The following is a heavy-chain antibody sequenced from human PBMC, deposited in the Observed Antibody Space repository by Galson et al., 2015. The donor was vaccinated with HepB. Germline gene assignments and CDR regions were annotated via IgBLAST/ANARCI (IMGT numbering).Heavy chain of an antibody. J-gene: IGHJ4*02. CDR3: VRARFDLYHFDY. V-gene: IGHV3-30*04. CDR1: GFTFSNYA. D-gene: IGHD3-10*01. Sequence: SLRLSCAASGFTFSNYAMHWVRQAPGKGLEWVAVISFDGSSKNYADSVRGRFTISRDNSKHTLYLQMNSLRVDDTAIYYCVRARFDLYHFDYWGQGALVTVSS. CDR2: ISFDGSSK.